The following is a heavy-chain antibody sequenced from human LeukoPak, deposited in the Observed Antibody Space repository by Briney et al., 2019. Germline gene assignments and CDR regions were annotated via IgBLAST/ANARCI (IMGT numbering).Heavy chain of an antibody. CDR2: ISGSGGST. Sequence: GGSLRISCAASGVTFSSYAMSWVGPAPGNVLHLVSAISGSGGSTYYADSVKGRFTISRDNSKNTLYLQMNSLRAEDTAVYYCAKDLPLRREPDDIWGQGTMVTVSS. J-gene: IGHJ3*02. D-gene: IGHD1-26*01. V-gene: IGHV3-23*01. CDR1: GVTFSSYA. CDR3: AKDLPLRREPDDI.